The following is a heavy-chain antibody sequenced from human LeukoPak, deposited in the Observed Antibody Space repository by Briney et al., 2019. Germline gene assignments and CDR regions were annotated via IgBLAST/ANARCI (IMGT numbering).Heavy chain of an antibody. Sequence: ASVKVSCKASGYTFTGYYMHWVRQAPGQGLEWMGWINPNSGGTNYAQKFQGWVTMTRDTSISTAYMELSRLRSDDTAVYYCARDPSSLTYYYDSSGDYYFDYWGQGTLVTVSS. J-gene: IGHJ4*02. V-gene: IGHV1-2*04. CDR2: INPNSGGT. CDR3: ARDPSSLTYYYDSSGDYYFDY. CDR1: GYTFTGYY. D-gene: IGHD3-22*01.